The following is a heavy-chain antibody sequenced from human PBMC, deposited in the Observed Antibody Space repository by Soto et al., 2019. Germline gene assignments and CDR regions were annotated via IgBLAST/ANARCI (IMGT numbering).Heavy chain of an antibody. J-gene: IGHJ6*02. Sequence: VNGSCKASGFTFTSSAVQWVRQARGQRLEWIGWIVVGSGNTNYAQKFQDRVTITRDTSTSTAYMELSRLRSDDTAVYYCAREGDTAMVGGVMGFDHSPYGMDVWGPGTTVTVSS. CDR3: AREGDTAMVGGVMGFDHSPYGMDV. V-gene: IGHV1-58*01. D-gene: IGHD5-18*01. CDR1: GFTFTSSA. CDR2: IVVGSGNT.